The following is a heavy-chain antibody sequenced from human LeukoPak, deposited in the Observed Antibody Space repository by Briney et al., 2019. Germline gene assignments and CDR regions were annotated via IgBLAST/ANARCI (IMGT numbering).Heavy chain of an antibody. V-gene: IGHV3-30*01. CDR1: GFTFSSYA. J-gene: IGHJ5*02. CDR3: ARDHHRQLRFLEWLSPYWFDP. Sequence: GGSLRLSCAASGFTFSSYAVHWVRQAPGKGLEWVAVISYDGSNKYYADPVKGRFTISRDNSKNTLYLQMNSLRAEDTAVYYCARDHHRQLRFLEWLSPYWFDPWGQGTLVTVSS. D-gene: IGHD3-3*01. CDR2: ISYDGSNK.